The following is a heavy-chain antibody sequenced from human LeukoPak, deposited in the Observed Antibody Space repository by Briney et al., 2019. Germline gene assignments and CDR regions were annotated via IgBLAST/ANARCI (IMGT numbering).Heavy chain of an antibody. J-gene: IGHJ3*02. CDR1: GFSVRSNY. D-gene: IGHD2-15*01. CDR3: AREKKCSGGSCYGDAFDI. V-gene: IGHV3-66*01. Sequence: GSLRLSCAVSGFSVRSNYMSWVRQPPGKGLEWVSVIYSGGATKHADSVKGRFIISRDNSKNTLYLQMNNLRAEDTAVYYCAREKKCSGGSCYGDAFDIWGQGTMVTVSS. CDR2: IYSGGAT.